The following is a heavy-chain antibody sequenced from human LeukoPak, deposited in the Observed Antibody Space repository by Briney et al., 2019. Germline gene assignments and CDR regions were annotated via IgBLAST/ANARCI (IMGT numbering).Heavy chain of an antibody. V-gene: IGHV1-18*04. CDR2: ISTYNGDT. CDR1: GYTFTGYY. D-gene: IGHD3-9*01. Sequence: ASVKVSCKASGYTFTGYYMHWVRQAPGQGLEWMGWISTYNGDTDYAQKFQGRVTMTTDTSTSTSYIELRSLTSDDTAAYYCAREWWGYDVLTGDNWFDPWGQGTLVTVSS. J-gene: IGHJ5*02. CDR3: AREWWGYDVLTGDNWFDP.